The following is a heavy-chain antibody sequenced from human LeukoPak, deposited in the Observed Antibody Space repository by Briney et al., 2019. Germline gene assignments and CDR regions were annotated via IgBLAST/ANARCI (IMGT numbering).Heavy chain of an antibody. J-gene: IGHJ4*02. V-gene: IGHV3-23*01. CDR1: GFTFSSYA. Sequence: GGSLRLSCAASGFTFSSYAMSWVRQAPGKGLEWVSTISSSGGSTYYADSVKGRFTISRDNSKNTLYLQMNSLRAEDTAVYYCAKVVGATTGGYFDYWGQGTLVTVSS. D-gene: IGHD1-26*01. CDR2: ISSSGGST. CDR3: AKVVGATTGGYFDY.